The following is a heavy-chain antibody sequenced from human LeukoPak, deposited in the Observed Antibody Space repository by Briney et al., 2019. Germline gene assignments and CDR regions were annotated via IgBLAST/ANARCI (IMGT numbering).Heavy chain of an antibody. D-gene: IGHD1-26*01. V-gene: IGHV3-48*04. CDR3: AKGGAPNYYYYYYMDV. J-gene: IGHJ6*03. CDR1: GFTFSSYS. CDR2: ISSSSSTI. Sequence: PGGSLRLSCAASGFTFSSYSMNWVRQAPGKGLEWVSYISSSSSTIYYADSVKGRFTISRDNSKNSLYLQMNSLRTEDTALYYCAKGGAPNYYYYYYMDVWGKGTTVTISS.